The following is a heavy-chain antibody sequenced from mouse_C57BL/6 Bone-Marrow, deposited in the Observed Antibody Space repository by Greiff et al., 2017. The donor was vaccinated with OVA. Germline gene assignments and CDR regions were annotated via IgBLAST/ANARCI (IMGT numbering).Heavy chain of an antibody. J-gene: IGHJ4*01. D-gene: IGHD4-1*01. CDR2: IDPENGDT. CDR3: TPLGRAMDY. Sequence: VQLKESGAELVRPGASVKLSCTASGFNIKDDYMHWVKQRPEQGLEWIGWIDPENGDTEYASKFQGKATITADTSSNTAYLQLSSLTSEDTAVYYCTPLGRAMDYWGQGTSVTVSS. CDR1: GFNIKDDY. V-gene: IGHV14-4*01.